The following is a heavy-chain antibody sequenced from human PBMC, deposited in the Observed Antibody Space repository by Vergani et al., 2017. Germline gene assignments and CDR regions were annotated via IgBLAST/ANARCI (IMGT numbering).Heavy chain of an antibody. V-gene: IGHV3-23*01. J-gene: IGHJ4*02. CDR1: GFTFSTYA. CDR2: LTGGGGST. D-gene: IGHD1-26*01. CDR3: VKDAGSYENFFDS. Sequence: EVQLLESGGSLKQPGGSVRLSCAASGFTFSTYAMHGVRQAPGKGLEWVSALTGGGGSTYYADSFKGRFIISRDNSRDTLYLQMNSLRPDDTATYYCVKDAGSYENFFDSWGQGTLVTVSS.